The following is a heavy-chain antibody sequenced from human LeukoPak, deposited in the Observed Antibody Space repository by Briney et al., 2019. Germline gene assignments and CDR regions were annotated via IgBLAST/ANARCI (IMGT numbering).Heavy chain of an antibody. D-gene: IGHD2-2*01. CDR2: IYYSGST. CDR3: ASRQPYCSSTSCPFDY. CDR1: GGSISSYY. J-gene: IGHJ4*02. V-gene: IGHV4-59*01. Sequence: SETLSLTCTVSGGSISSYYWSWIRQPPGKGLEWIGYIYYSGSTNYNPSLKSRVTISVDTSKNQFSLKLSSVTAADTAVYYCASRQPYCSSTSCPFDYWGQGTLVTVSS.